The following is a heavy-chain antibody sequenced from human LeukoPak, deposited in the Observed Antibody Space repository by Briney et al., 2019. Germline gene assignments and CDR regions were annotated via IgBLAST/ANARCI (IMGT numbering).Heavy chain of an antibody. Sequence: ASVKVSCKVSGYTLTGLSMHWVRQAPGKGLEWMGGFDPEDGETIYAQKFQGRVTMTEDTSTDTAYMELSSLRSEDTAVYYCATGSYDSSGYYSRNLFDYWGQGTLVTVSS. CDR3: ATGSYDSSGYYSRNLFDY. CDR2: FDPEDGET. V-gene: IGHV1-24*01. J-gene: IGHJ4*02. CDR1: GYTLTGLS. D-gene: IGHD3-22*01.